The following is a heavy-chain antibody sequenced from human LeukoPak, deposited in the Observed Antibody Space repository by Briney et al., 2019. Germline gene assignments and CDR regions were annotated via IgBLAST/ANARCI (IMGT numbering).Heavy chain of an antibody. V-gene: IGHV1-2*02. CDR1: GYTFTGYL. J-gene: IGHJ4*02. CDR2: INPKSGGT. Sequence: ASVKVSCKASGYTFTGYLIHWVRQAPGQRLEYMGWINPKSGGTEFAQRFQGRVTMTRDTSTSTASMELSRLRSDDTAVYYCARDLSTSSTWELDYWGQGTLVTVSS. CDR3: ARDLSTSSTWELDY. D-gene: IGHD2/OR15-2a*01.